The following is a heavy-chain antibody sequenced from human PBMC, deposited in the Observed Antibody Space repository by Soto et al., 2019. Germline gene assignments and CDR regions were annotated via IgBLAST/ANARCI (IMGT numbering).Heavy chain of an antibody. V-gene: IGHV1-69*10. J-gene: IGHJ4*02. CDR2: IIPILGIA. CDR1: GDTFSSYA. D-gene: IGHD3-16*01. Sequence: ASVKVSCKASGDTFSSYAISWVRQAPGQGLEWMGGIIPILGIANYAQKFQGRVTITAAKSTSTAYMELSSLRSEDTAVYYCARRLIRGDYVDYWGQGTLVTVSS. CDR3: ARRLIRGDYVDY.